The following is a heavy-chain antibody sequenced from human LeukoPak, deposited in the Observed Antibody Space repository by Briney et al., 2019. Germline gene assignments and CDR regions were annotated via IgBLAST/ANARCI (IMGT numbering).Heavy chain of an antibody. V-gene: IGHV4-34*01. J-gene: IGHJ4*02. CDR3: ARQEYYFDY. Sequence: SETLSLTCAVYGGSFSGYYWSWIRQPPGKGLEWIGEINHSGSTNYNPSLKSRVTISVDTSKNQFSLKLSSVTAADTAVYYCARQEYYFDYWGQGTLVTVSS. CDR2: INHSGST. CDR1: GGSFSGYY.